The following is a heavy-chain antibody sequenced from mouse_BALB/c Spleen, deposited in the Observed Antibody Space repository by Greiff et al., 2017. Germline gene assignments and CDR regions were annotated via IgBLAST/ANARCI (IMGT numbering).Heavy chain of an antibody. CDR2: IATGSGST. D-gene: IGHD4-1*01. CDR3: ARSAGTLDY. J-gene: IGHJ2*01. CDR1: GYTFTSYW. Sequence: DLVKPGASVKLSCKASGYTFTSYWINWIKQRPGQGLEWIGRIATGSGSTYYNEMFKGKATLTVDTSSSTAYIQLSSLSSEDSAVYFCARSAGTLDYWGQGTTLTVSS. V-gene: IGHV1S41*01.